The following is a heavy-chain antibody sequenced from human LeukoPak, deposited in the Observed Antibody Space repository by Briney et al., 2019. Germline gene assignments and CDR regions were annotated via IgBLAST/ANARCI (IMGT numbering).Heavy chain of an antibody. CDR2: INPRGGST. V-gene: IGHV1-46*01. Sequence: ASVKVSCKASGYTFTSYYMHWVRQAPGQGLEWMGIINPRGGSTSYAQKFQGRVTMTRDMSTSTVYMELSSLRSEDTAVYYCASCSSTSCYTDAFDIWGQGTMVTVSS. D-gene: IGHD2-2*02. J-gene: IGHJ3*02. CDR1: GYTFTSYY. CDR3: ASCSSTSCYTDAFDI.